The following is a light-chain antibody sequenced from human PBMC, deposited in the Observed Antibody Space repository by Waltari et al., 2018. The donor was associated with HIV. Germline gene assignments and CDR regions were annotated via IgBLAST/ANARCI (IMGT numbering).Light chain of an antibody. J-gene: IGKJ4*01. CDR2: QVS. CDR1: QSLVHSDENAY. Sequence: VVMTQSPLSLPVTLGQPASISCRSSQSLVHSDENAYVNWFHQRPGQSPKRLVYQVSNRDSGHPDGCSGRGSDTDFTLKISRGEAEDVGVYDCMQGTHWPPAFGGGTKVEIK. V-gene: IGKV2-30*02. CDR3: MQGTHWPPA.